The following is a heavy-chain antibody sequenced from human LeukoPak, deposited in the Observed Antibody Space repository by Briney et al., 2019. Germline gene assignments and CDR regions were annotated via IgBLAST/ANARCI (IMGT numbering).Heavy chain of an antibody. J-gene: IGHJ6*02. CDR2: INHSGST. V-gene: IGHV4-34*01. Sequence: SETLSLTCAVYGGSFSGYYWSWIRQPPGKGLEWIGEINHSGSTNYNPSLKSRVTISVDTSKNQFSLKLSSVTAADTAVYYCARGIVEVPAAIGLDVWGQGTTVTVSS. D-gene: IGHD2-2*01. CDR3: ARGIVEVPAAIGLDV. CDR1: GGSFSGYY.